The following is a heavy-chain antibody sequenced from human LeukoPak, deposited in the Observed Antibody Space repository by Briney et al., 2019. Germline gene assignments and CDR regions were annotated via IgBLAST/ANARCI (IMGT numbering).Heavy chain of an antibody. J-gene: IGHJ5*02. CDR1: GGTFSSYA. V-gene: IGHV1-69*04. Sequence: SVKVSCKASGGTFSSYAISWVRQAPGQGLEWMGRIIPILGIANYAQKFQGRVTITADISTSTAYMELSSLRSEDTAVYYCARGAPTDWFDPWGQGTLVTVSS. CDR3: ARGAPTDWFDP. CDR2: IIPILGIA.